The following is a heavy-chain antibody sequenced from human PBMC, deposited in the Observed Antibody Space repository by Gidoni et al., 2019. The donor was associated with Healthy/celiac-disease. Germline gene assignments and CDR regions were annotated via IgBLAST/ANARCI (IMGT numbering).Heavy chain of an antibody. J-gene: IGHJ2*01. V-gene: IGHV3-23*01. D-gene: IGHD6-6*01. Sequence: EVQLLESRGGLVQPGGSLRLSCAASGFTFSSYALSWVRQAPGKGLEWVSAISGSGGSTYYADSVKGRFTISRDNSKNTLYLQMNSLRAEDTAVYYCAKRSSGRLEYSSPWWYFDLWGRGTLVTVSS. CDR2: ISGSGGST. CDR1: GFTFSSYA. CDR3: AKRSSGRLEYSSPWWYFDL.